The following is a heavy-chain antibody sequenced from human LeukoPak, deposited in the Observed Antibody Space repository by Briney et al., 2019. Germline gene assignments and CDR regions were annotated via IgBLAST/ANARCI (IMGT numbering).Heavy chain of an antibody. CDR1: GFTFSSYG. CDR2: ISGSGGST. CDR3: AKDRGYYDSSGYYRMSHAFDI. J-gene: IGHJ3*02. Sequence: PGGSLRLSCAASGFTFSSYGMSWVRQAPGKGLEWVSAISGSGGSTYYADSVKGRFTISRDNSKNTLYLQMNSLRAEDTAVYYCAKDRGYYDSSGYYRMSHAFDIWGQGTMVTVSS. V-gene: IGHV3-23*01. D-gene: IGHD3-22*01.